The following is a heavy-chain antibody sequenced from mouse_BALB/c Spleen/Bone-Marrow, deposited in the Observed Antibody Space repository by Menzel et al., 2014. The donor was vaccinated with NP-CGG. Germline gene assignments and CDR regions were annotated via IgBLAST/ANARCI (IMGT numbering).Heavy chain of an antibody. V-gene: IGHV14-3*02. CDR3: SRDYGGTAWFAC. CDR2: IDPANGNT. D-gene: IGHD1-1*01. CDR1: GFNIKDTH. Sequence: EVQLQQSGAELVKPGASVKLSCTASGFNIKDTHMHWVKQGPEQGPEWIGRIDPANGNTKYDPNFQGKATITADTSSNTAYLQLSSLTSEDTAVYYCSRDYGGTAWFACWGHGTLVTVSA. J-gene: IGHJ3*01.